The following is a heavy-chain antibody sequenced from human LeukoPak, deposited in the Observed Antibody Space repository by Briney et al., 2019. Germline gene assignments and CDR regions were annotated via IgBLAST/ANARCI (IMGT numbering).Heavy chain of an antibody. J-gene: IGHJ6*02. V-gene: IGHV3-48*04. D-gene: IGHD4-17*01. CDR3: ARSPGGDLPYYYYGMDV. CDR1: GFTFSSYA. CDR2: ISGSGSTI. Sequence: GGSLRLSCAASGFTFSSYAMSWVRQAPGKGLEWVSYISGSGSTIYYADSVKGRFTISRDNAKNSLYLQMNSLRAEDTAVYYCARSPGGDLPYYYYGMDVWGQGTTVTVSS.